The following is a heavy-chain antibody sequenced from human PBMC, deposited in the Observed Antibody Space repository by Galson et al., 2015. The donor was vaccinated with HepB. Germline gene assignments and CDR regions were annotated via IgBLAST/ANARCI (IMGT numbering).Heavy chain of an antibody. CDR1: GFVFSNFA. CDR2: ISASSASA. CDR3: ARAVGYYYYGMDV. D-gene: IGHD3-16*01. J-gene: IGHJ6*02. Sequence: SLRLPYAASGFVFSNFAMSWVRQTPRKGLEWVSAISASSASAFYADSVERRFTISRDNSKNTLYLQMNSLRAEDTAVYYCARAVGYYYYGMDVWGQGTTVTVSS. V-gene: IGHV3-23*01.